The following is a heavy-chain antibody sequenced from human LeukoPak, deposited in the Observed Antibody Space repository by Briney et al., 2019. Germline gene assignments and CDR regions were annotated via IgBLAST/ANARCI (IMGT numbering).Heavy chain of an antibody. D-gene: IGHD6-13*01. Sequence: SETLSLTCAVYGGSFSGYYWSWIRQPPGKGLEWIGEINHSGSTNYNPSLKSRVTISLDTSKNQLSLKLISVTAAHPAGYYRXXXSSSSWYLGSHFDYWGQGTPVTVSS. V-gene: IGHV4-34*01. J-gene: IGHJ4*02. CDR2: INHSGST. CDR1: GGSFSGYY. CDR3: XXXSSSSWYLGSHFDY.